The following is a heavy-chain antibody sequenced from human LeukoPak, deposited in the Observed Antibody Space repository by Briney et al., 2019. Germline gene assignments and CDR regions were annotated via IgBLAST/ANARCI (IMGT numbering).Heavy chain of an antibody. V-gene: IGHV3-7*01. J-gene: IGHJ5*02. Sequence: PGGSLRLSCAASGFTLSSYWMSWVRQAPGKGLEWVANIKQDGSEKYYVDSVKGRFTISRDNAKNSLYLQMNSLRAEDTAVYYCAGGSGYLITSWGQGTLVTVSS. CDR3: AGGSGYLITS. CDR2: IKQDGSEK. D-gene: IGHD3-9*01. CDR1: GFTLSSYW.